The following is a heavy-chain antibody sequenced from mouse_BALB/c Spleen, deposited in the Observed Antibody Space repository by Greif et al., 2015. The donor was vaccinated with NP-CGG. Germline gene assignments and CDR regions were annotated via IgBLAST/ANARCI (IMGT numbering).Heavy chain of an antibody. CDR1: GFNIKDTY. V-gene: IGHV14-3*02. Sequence: EVQLQQSGAELVKPGASVKLSCTASGFNIKDTYMHWVKQRPEQGLEWIGRIDPANGNTKYDPKFQGKATITADTSSNTACLRLSSLTSEDTAVYYCARWDWYFDVWGAGTTVTVSS. CDR2: IDPANGNT. J-gene: IGHJ1*01. CDR3: ARWDWYFDV.